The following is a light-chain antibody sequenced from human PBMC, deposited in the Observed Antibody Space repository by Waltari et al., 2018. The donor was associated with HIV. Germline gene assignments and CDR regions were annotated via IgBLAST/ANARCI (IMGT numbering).Light chain of an antibody. CDR1: SSDVGGYNY. J-gene: IGLJ2*01. CDR2: DVS. V-gene: IGLV2-11*01. Sequence: QSALTQPRSVSGSPGQSVTISCTGTSSDVGGYNYVSWYQQHPGKAPKLIIYDVSTRPSGVPDRFSGSKSGNTASLTSSGLQAEDEADYYCCSYAGSYRGVFGGGTKLTVL. CDR3: CSYAGSYRGV.